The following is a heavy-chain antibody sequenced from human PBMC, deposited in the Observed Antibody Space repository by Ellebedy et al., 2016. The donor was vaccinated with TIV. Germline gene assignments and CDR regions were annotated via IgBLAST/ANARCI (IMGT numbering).Heavy chain of an antibody. J-gene: IGHJ4*02. CDR1: GYTFTGYY. Sequence: ASVKVSCKASGYTFTGYYMHWVRQAPGQGLEWMGIINPSGGSTSYAQKFQGRVTLTRDTSTSTVYMELSSLGSEDTAVYYCASLFNYYTSGNDYWGQGTLVTVSS. D-gene: IGHD3-10*01. CDR2: INPSGGST. V-gene: IGHV1-46*01. CDR3: ASLFNYYTSGNDY.